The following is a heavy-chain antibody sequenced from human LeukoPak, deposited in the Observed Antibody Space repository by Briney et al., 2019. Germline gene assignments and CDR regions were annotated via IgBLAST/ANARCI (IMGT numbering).Heavy chain of an antibody. J-gene: IGHJ4*02. CDR2: IYHSGST. D-gene: IGHD3-16*01. CDR3: ARGGGMNGVYSY. CDR1: GYSISSCYY. Sequence: SETLSLTCTVSGYSISSCYYWGMVRPPPGEGLEWVGSIYHSGSTYYNPSLKSRVTISVDTSKNQFSLKLSSVTAAGTAEYCSARGGGMNGVYSYWGQGTLVTVSS. V-gene: IGHV4-38-2*02.